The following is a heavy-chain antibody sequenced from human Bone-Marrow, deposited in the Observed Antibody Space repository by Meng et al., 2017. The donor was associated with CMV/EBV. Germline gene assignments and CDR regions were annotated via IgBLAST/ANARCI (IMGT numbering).Heavy chain of an antibody. V-gene: IGHV1-2*02. CDR2: INPNSGGT. Sequence: ASVKVSCKASGYTFTGYYMHWVRQAPGQGLEWMGWINPNSGGTNYAQKFQGRVTMTRDTSISTAYMELSRLRSDDTAVYYCARVTVGATSWFDPWGQRTLVTVSS. CDR3: ARVTVGATSWFDP. CDR1: GYTFTGYY. D-gene: IGHD1-26*01. J-gene: IGHJ5*02.